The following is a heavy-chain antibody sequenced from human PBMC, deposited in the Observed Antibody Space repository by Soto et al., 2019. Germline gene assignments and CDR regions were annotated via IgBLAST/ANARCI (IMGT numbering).Heavy chain of an antibody. V-gene: IGHV4-59*01. CDR1: GCSISSYY. CDR2: IYYSGST. CDR3: ARVQEAGYYDSSGYYNWFDP. J-gene: IGHJ5*02. D-gene: IGHD3-22*01. Sequence: SETLSLTCTVSGCSISSYYWSWIRQPPGKGLEWIGYIYYSGSTNYNPSLKSRVTISVDTSKNQFSLKLSSVTAADTAVYYCARVQEAGYYDSSGYYNWFDPWGQGTLVTVSS.